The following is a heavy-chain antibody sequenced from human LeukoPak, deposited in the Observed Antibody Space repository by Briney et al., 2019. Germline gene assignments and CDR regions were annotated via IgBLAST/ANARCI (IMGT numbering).Heavy chain of an antibody. D-gene: IGHD2-8*01. CDR2: IYHSGST. V-gene: IGHV4-38-2*01. Sequence: SETLSLACAVSGYSISGGYYWGWIRQPPGKGLEWIGTIYHSGSTYYNPSLESRVTISVDTSKNQFSLKLNSVTAADTAVYYCARKLYYGDYFDYRGQGALVTVSS. CDR1: GYSISGGYY. J-gene: IGHJ4*02. CDR3: ARKLYYGDYFDY.